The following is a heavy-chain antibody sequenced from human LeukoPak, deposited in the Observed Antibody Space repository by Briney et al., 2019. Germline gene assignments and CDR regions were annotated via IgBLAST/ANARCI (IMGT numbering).Heavy chain of an antibody. CDR2: ISSSSSYI. CDR1: GFRFDSFY. J-gene: IGHJ4*02. Sequence: GGSLRLSCAASGFRFDSFYMGWIRQVPGKGLEWVSSISSSSSYIYYADSVKGRFTISRDNAKNSLYLQMNSLRAEDTAVYYCARARWGYCSSTSCHPYFDYWGQGTLVTVSS. V-gene: IGHV3-21*01. CDR3: ARARWGYCSSTSCHPYFDY. D-gene: IGHD2-2*01.